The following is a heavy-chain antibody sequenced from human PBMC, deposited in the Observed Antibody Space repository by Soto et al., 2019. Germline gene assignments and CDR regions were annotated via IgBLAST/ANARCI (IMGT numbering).Heavy chain of an antibody. CDR2: INDSGNI. CDR3: ARGLILWFGELSRRGGYYYYMDV. V-gene: IGHV4-34*01. Sequence: QVQLQQWGAGLLKPSETLSLTCAVYGGSFSGYQWTWIRQTPGKGLEWIGEINDSGNINYNPSLKSRGAILVDTAKKQISLKLSSVTAAETAVYYCARGLILWFGELSRRGGYYYYMDVWGKGTTVTVSS. J-gene: IGHJ6*03. CDR1: GGSFSGYQ. D-gene: IGHD3-10*01.